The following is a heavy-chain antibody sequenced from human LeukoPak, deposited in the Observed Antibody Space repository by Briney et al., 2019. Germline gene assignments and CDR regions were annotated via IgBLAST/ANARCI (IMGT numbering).Heavy chain of an antibody. D-gene: IGHD3-22*01. CDR2: INHSGST. CDR3: ARLPYYYDSSGYYYYYYGMDV. J-gene: IGHJ6*02. V-gene: IGHV4-34*01. CDR1: GGSFSGYY. Sequence: SETLSLTCAVYGGSFSGYYWSWIRQPPGKGREWIGEINHSGSTNYNPSLKSRVTISVDTSKNQFSLKLSSVTAADTAVYYCARLPYYYDSSGYYYYYYGMDVWGQGTTVTVSS.